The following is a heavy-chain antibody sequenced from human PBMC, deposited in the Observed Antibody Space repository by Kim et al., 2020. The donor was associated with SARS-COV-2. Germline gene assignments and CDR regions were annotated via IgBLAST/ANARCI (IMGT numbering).Heavy chain of an antibody. Sequence: GGSLRLSCAASGFTFSSYSMNWVRQAPGKGLEWVSSISSSSSYIYYADSVKGRFTISRDNAKNSLYLQMNSLRAEDTAVYYCASLLLYSNYGAYYFDYWGQGTLVTVSS. V-gene: IGHV3-21*01. CDR3: ASLLLYSNYGAYYFDY. CDR1: GFTFSSYS. D-gene: IGHD4-4*01. J-gene: IGHJ4*02. CDR2: ISSSSSYI.